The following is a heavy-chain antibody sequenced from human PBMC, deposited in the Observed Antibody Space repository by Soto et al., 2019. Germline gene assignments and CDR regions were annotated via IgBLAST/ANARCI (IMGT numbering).Heavy chain of an antibody. CDR2: INPNSGGT. CDR1: GYTFTGYY. CDR3: AREVDYYYGMDV. D-gene: IGHD5-12*01. Sequence: ASVKVSCKASGYTFTGYYMHWVRQAPGQGLEWMGRINPNSGGTNYAQKFQGWVTMTRDTSISTAYMELGRLRSDDTAVYYCAREVDYYYGMDVWGQGTTVTVSS. V-gene: IGHV1-2*04. J-gene: IGHJ6*02.